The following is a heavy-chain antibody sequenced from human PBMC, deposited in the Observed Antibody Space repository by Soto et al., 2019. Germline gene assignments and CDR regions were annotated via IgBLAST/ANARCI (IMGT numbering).Heavy chain of an antibody. CDR1: GGSISSGGYY. D-gene: IGHD3-16*02. V-gene: IGHV4-31*03. CDR2: VYYSGST. J-gene: IGHJ4*02. Sequence: QVQLQESGPGLVKPSQTLSLTCTVSGGSISSGGYYWSWIRQHPGKGLEWIGYVYYSGSTYYNPYLKSRVTISVDTSKNQFSLKLSSVTAADTAVYYCARAREDYDYVWGSYREAPLDYWGQGTLVTVSS. CDR3: ARAREDYDYVWGSYREAPLDY.